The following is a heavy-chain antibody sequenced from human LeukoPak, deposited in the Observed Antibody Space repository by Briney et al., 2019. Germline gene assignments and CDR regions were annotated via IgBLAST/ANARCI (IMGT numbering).Heavy chain of an antibody. CDR2: ISWNSGSI. CDR1: GFTFDDYA. V-gene: IGHV3-9*01. J-gene: IGHJ6*02. D-gene: IGHD3-22*01. CDR3: AKETYYYDSSGYYSHYYYYGMDV. Sequence: GRSLRLSCAASGFTFDDYAMHWVRQAPGKGLEWVSGISWNSGSIGYADSVKGRFTISRDNAENSLYLQMNSLRAEDTALYYCAKETYYYDSSGYYSHYYYYGMDVWGQGTTVTVSS.